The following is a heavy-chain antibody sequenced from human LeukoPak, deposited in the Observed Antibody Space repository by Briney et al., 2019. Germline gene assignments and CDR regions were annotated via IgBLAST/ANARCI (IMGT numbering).Heavy chain of an antibody. Sequence: GGSLRLSCTASGFTFSSYTMTWVRQAPGKGLKWVSTITTGDGNTYYADSVKGRFTVSRDDSKNTLYLQMNSLRAEDTAVYYCAKDRERWLKPLYYFDYWGQGTLVTVSS. CDR3: AKDRERWLKPLYYFDY. D-gene: IGHD5-24*01. V-gene: IGHV3-23*01. J-gene: IGHJ4*02. CDR2: ITTGDGNT. CDR1: GFTFSSYT.